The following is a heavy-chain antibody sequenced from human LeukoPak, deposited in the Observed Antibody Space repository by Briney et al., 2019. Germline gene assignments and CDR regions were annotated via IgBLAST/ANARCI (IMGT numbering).Heavy chain of an antibody. D-gene: IGHD6-19*01. J-gene: IGHJ4*02. CDR3: ARDRAVAGTHFDY. CDR2: IYYSGST. CDR1: GGSISSYY. V-gene: IGHV4-30-4*08. Sequence: SETLSLTCTVSGGSISSYYWSWIRQPPGKGLEWIGYIYYSGSTYYNPSLKSRVTISVDTSKNQFSLKLSSVTAADTAVYYCARDRAVAGTHFDYWGQGTLVTVSS.